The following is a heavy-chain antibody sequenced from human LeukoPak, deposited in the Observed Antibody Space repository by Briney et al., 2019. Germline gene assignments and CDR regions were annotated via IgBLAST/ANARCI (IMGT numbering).Heavy chain of an antibody. CDR3: ARDRPTGASRLFVVQ. CDR1: GFTFSSYS. V-gene: IGHV3-21*01. CDR2: MSSGGRYI. J-gene: IGHJ4*02. Sequence: GGSLRLSCAASGFTFSSYSMTWVRQAPGKGLEWVSSMSSGGRYIYYADSVRGRITISRDNAKNSLYLLMNSLRVEDTAVYYCARDRPTGASRLFVVQWGQGTLVTVSS. D-gene: IGHD3-3*01.